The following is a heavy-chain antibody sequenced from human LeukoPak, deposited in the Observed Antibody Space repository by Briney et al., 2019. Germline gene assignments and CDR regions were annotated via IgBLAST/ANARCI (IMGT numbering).Heavy chain of an antibody. CDR3: GRDRGGDSSGYYDY. CDR2: MYYSGST. CDR1: GASISRGGYY. J-gene: IGHJ4*02. Sequence: SQTLSLTCTVSGASISRGGYYWSWIRQHPGRGLEWIVYMYYSGSTYDKPTLNRRVTISVDTSKKQFYMKLGSVAAEGTAVYYCGRDRGGDSSGYYDYWGQGTLVTVSS. D-gene: IGHD3-22*01. V-gene: IGHV4-31*03.